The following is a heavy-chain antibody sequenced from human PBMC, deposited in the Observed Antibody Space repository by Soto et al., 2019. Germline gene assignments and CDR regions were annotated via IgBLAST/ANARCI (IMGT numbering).Heavy chain of an antibody. CDR2: IYWDDDK. Sequence: QITLKESGPPLVKPTQTLTLTCTFSGFSLSTSGVGVGWIRQPPGKALEWLALIYWDDDKRYSPSLKSRLTITKDTSKNQVVLTMTNMDPVDTATYYCAHRRVGVPAARGDYFDYWGQGTLVTVSS. J-gene: IGHJ4*02. CDR1: GFSLSTSGVG. V-gene: IGHV2-5*02. CDR3: AHRRVGVPAARGDYFDY. D-gene: IGHD2-2*01.